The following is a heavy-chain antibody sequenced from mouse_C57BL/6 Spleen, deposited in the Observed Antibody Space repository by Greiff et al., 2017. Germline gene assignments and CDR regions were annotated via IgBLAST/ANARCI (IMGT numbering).Heavy chain of an antibody. CDR3: TRGGYDYEKFAY. D-gene: IGHD2-4*01. CDR2: IDPETGGT. Sequence: VQLQQSGAELVRPGASVTLSCKASGYTFTDYEMHWVKQTPVHGLEWIGAIDPETGGTAYNQKFKGKAILTAYKSSSTAYMELRSLTSEDSAVYYCTRGGYDYEKFAYWGQGTLVTVSA. CDR1: GYTFTDYE. J-gene: IGHJ3*01. V-gene: IGHV1-15*01.